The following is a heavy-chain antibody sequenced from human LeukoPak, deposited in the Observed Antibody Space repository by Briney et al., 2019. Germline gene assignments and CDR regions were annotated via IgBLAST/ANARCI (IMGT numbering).Heavy chain of an antibody. D-gene: IGHD4-17*01. J-gene: IGHJ6*02. V-gene: IGHV3-66*01. Sequence: PGGSLRLSCAASGFTVSSNYMSWVRQAPGKGLEWVSVIYSGGSTYYADSVKGRFTISRDNSKNTLYLQMNSLRAEDTAVYYCAKKSNYGGTLGYYYGMDVWGQGTTVTVSS. CDR1: GFTVSSNY. CDR3: AKKSNYGGTLGYYYGMDV. CDR2: IYSGGST.